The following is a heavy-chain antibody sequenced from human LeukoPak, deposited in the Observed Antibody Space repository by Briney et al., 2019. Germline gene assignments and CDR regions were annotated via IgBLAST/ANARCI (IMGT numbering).Heavy chain of an antibody. CDR3: ARGSVYGGAIYYFEY. J-gene: IGHJ4*02. D-gene: IGHD3-16*01. CDR1: GFAFTRYG. V-gene: IGHV3-33*01. CDR2: LWFDGINK. Sequence: LRLSCAAFGFAFTRYGMHWVRQAPDKGLGWVAVLWFDGINKYYAGSVKGRFTISRDNSKNTLYLQMNSLRAGDTAVYYCARGSVYGGAIYYFEYWGQGTLVTVSP.